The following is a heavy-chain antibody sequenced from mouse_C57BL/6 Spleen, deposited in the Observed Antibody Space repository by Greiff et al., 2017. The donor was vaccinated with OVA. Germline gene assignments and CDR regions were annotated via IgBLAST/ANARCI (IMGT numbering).Heavy chain of an antibody. J-gene: IGHJ4*01. Sequence: QVQLQQPGTELVKPGASVKLSCKASGYTFTSYWMHWVKQRPGPGLEWIGNINPSNGGTHYTEKFKSKATLTVDKSSSTAYMQLSSLTSEDSAFYYCARRIYYDFFMDYWGQGTSVTVSS. V-gene: IGHV1-53*01. CDR2: INPSNGGT. D-gene: IGHD2-4*01. CDR3: ARRIYYDFFMDY. CDR1: GYTFTSYW.